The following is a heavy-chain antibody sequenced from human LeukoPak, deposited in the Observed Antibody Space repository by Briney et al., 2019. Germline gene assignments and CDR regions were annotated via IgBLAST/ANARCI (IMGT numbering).Heavy chain of an antibody. J-gene: IGHJ4*02. CDR3: ARHRNYYYYDSSGIGGIDY. Sequence: GGSLRLSCAASGFTFSSYSMNWVRQAPGKGLEWVSYISSSSSTIYYADSVKGRFTISRDNAKNSLYLQMNSLRAEDTAVYYCARHRNYYYYDSSGIGGIDYWGQGTLVTVSS. CDR2: ISSSSSTI. CDR1: GFTFSSYS. D-gene: IGHD3-22*01. V-gene: IGHV3-48*01.